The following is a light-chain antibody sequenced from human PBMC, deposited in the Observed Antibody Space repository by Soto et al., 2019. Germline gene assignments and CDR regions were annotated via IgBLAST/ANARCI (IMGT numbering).Light chain of an antibody. CDR1: QSVSSSY. V-gene: IGKV3-20*01. Sequence: ETVLTQSPGTLSLSPGERATLSCRASQSVSSSYLAWYQQKPGQAPRLLIHDASSRATGIPDRFSGSGSGTDFTLTISRLEPEDFAVYYCQQYGSSPFTFGGGTKVDIK. CDR2: DAS. CDR3: QQYGSSPFT. J-gene: IGKJ4*01.